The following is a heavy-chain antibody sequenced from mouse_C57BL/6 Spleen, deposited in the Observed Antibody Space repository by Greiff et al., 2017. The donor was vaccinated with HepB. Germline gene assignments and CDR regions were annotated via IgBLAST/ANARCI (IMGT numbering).Heavy chain of an antibody. CDR3: ARMRASSSRYFDV. D-gene: IGHD1-1*01. CDR2: IWTGGGT. J-gene: IGHJ1*03. Sequence: VKLMESGPGLVAPSQSLSITCTVSGFSLPSYAISWVRQPPGKGLEWLGVIWTGGGTNYNSALKSRLSISKDNSKSQVFLKMNRLQTDDTARYYCARMRASSSRYFDVWGTGTTVTVSS. V-gene: IGHV2-9-1*01. CDR1: GFSLPSYA.